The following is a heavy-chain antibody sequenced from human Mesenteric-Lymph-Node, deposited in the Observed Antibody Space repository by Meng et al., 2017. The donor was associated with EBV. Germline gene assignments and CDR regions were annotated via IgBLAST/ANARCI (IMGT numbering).Heavy chain of an antibody. CDR2: IYHSGST. D-gene: IGHD3-22*01. Sequence: QEQQPESCPGLVKPSESLSLTGTVSSGSISSSYWSWIRRPPGKGLEWIVYIYHSGSTNYNPSLKSRVSFSIDTSKNQFSLKLSSVTAADTAVYYCARDSSGYYFYDYWGQGSLVTVSS. V-gene: IGHV4-59*01. CDR1: SGSISSSY. CDR3: ARDSSGYYFYDY. J-gene: IGHJ4*02.